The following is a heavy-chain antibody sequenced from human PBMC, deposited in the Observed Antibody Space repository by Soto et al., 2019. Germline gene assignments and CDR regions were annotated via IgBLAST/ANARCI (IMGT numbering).Heavy chain of an antibody. CDR2: ITGGDDTT. Sequence: GGSLRLSCAASGFLFSNYAMIWVRQAPGKELEWVSCITGGDDTTYYADSVRGRFTISRDSSTNTLFLRMSSLRVEDTAVYYCVRGETGNQVRLDYWGQGTLVTVSS. CDR1: GFLFSNYA. D-gene: IGHD1-1*01. CDR3: VRGETGNQVRLDY. J-gene: IGHJ4*01. V-gene: IGHV3-23*01.